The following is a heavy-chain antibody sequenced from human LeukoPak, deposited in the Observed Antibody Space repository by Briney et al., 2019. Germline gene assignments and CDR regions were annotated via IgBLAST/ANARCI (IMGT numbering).Heavy chain of an antibody. J-gene: IGHJ4*02. CDR1: GFSFSDHE. CDR2: LSSSGNA. CDR3: ASGRGSYSPDY. Sequence: TSGGSLRLSCAASGFSFSDHEMNWVRQAPGKGLEWVSYLSSSGNAYYADSVKGRFTISRDNPKNSLYLQMTSLRADDTAVYYCASGRGSYSPDYWGQGTLVTVSS. V-gene: IGHV3-69-1*02. D-gene: IGHD1-26*01.